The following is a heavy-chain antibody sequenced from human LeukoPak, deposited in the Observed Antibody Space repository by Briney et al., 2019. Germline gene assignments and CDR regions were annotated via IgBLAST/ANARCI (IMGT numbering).Heavy chain of an antibody. CDR3: AKTDCTSSSCYTIDY. CDR2: ISDSGTDT. CDR1: GLTFSSYW. Sequence: TGGSLRLSCVASGLTFSSYWMHWVRQAPGKGLEWVSVISDSGTDTSYADSGRGRFTISRDNSKNTLYLQMNSLRAEDTAVYYCAKTDCTSSSCYTIDYWGQGTLVTVSS. J-gene: IGHJ4*02. D-gene: IGHD2-2*02. V-gene: IGHV3-23*01.